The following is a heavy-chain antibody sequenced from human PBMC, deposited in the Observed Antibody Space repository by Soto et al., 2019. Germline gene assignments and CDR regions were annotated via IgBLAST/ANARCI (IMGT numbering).Heavy chain of an antibody. CDR2: ISSSSSTI. D-gene: IGHD5-12*01. J-gene: IGHJ4*02. Sequence: EVQLVESGGGLVQPGGSLRLSCAASGFTFSSYSMNWVRQAPGKGLEWVSYISSSSSTIYYADSVKGRCTISRDNAKNSLYLQMRSLRAADTAVYYCARDSGSSGYGSGDYWGQGALVTVSS. CDR3: ARDSGSSGYGSGDY. CDR1: GFTFSSYS. V-gene: IGHV3-48*01.